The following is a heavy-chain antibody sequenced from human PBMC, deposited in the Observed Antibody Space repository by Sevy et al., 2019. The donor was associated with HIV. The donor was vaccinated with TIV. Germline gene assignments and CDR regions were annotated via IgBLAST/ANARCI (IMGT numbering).Heavy chain of an antibody. Sequence: GGSLRLSCAASGFTFSSYGMHWVRQAPGKGLEWVAVIWYDGSNKYYADSVKGRFTISRDNSKNTLYLQMNSLRAEDTAVYYCARSSETDIVVVPAARTKSYYYYGMDVWGQGTTVTVSS. CDR1: GFTFSSYG. CDR2: IWYDGSNK. J-gene: IGHJ6*02. V-gene: IGHV3-33*01. CDR3: ARSSETDIVVVPAARTKSYYYYGMDV. D-gene: IGHD2-2*01.